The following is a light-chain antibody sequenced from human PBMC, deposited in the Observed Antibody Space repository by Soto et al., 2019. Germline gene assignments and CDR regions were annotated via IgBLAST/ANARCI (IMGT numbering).Light chain of an antibody. J-gene: IGLJ3*02. V-gene: IGLV7-43*01. CDR2: RTS. CDR1: TGAVTSDYY. Sequence: QAVVTQEPSLTVSPGGTATITCALTTGAVTSDYYPNWFQRKPGQALRTLIYRTSNKHSWTPARFSGSLLGGKAALTLSGEQPEDEADYYCVLLYGGAWVFGGGTKLTVL. CDR3: VLLYGGAWV.